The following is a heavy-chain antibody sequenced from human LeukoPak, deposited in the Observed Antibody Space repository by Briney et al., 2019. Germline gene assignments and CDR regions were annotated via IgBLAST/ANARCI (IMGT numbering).Heavy chain of an antibody. CDR2: INTYNGKT. D-gene: IGHD3-3*01. J-gene: IGHJ4*02. CDR1: GYTFTSQG. CDR3: ASRSGSTPYYFDY. V-gene: IGHV1-18*01. Sequence: ASVKVSCKASGYTFTSQGISWVRQALGQGLEWMGWINTYNGKTNYAQNLQGRVTMTTDTSTTTAYMELRSLRTDDTAVYYCASRSGSTPYYFDYWGQGTLVTVSS.